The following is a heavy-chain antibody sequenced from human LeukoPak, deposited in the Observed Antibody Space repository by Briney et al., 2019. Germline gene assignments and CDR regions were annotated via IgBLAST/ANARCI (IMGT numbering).Heavy chain of an antibody. CDR3: ARQADYNVLTGYHKGHLDY. V-gene: IGHV5-51*01. CDR2: IYPGDSDT. CDR1: GYSFTSYW. Sequence: HGESLKISCKGSGYSFTSYWIGWVRQMPGKGLEWMGIIYPGDSDTRYSPSFQGQVTISADKSITTAYLQWSSLQASDTAIYYCARQADYNVLTGYHKGHLDYWGQGTLVTVSS. J-gene: IGHJ4*02. D-gene: IGHD3-9*01.